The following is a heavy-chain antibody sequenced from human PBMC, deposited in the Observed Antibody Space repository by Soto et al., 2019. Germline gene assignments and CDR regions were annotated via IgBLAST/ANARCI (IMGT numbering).Heavy chain of an antibody. CDR3: LVGATQWAFDI. CDR1: DGSISSYY. V-gene: IGHV4-59*01. D-gene: IGHD1-26*01. Sequence: SETLSHTCTVSDGSISSYYCSWMRQPPGKGLEWIGYIYYSGSTNYNPSLKSRVTISVDTSKNQFSLKLSSVTAADTAVYYCLVGATQWAFDIWGQGTMVTV. CDR2: IYYSGST. J-gene: IGHJ3*02.